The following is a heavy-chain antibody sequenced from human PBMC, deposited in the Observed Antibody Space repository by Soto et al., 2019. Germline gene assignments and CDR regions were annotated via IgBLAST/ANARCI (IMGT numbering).Heavy chain of an antibody. CDR2: IYSGGGT. D-gene: IGHD4-17*01. J-gene: IGHJ4*02. V-gene: IGHV3-66*01. Sequence: EVQLVESGGGVVQPGGSLRLSCAASGFSVSSNYMSWVRQAPGKGLEWISVIYSGGGTYNADSVRGRFTVSRDNSKNTVYLQMNSLRAEDTAVYYCARSSKDYGDYVWGQGTLVTVSS. CDR1: GFSVSSNY. CDR3: ARSSKDYGDYV.